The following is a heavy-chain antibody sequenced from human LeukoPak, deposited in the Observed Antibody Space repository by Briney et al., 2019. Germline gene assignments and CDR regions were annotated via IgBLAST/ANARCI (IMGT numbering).Heavy chain of an antibody. D-gene: IGHD5-18*01. J-gene: IGHJ6*03. Sequence: SETLSLTCAVYGGSFSGYYWSWIRQPPGKGLEWIGEINHSESTKYNPSLKSRVTISVDTSKNQFSLKLSSVTAADTAVYYCARVLSAMVRSYYYMDVWGKGTTVTVSS. CDR3: ARVLSAMVRSYYYMDV. CDR2: INHSEST. CDR1: GGSFSGYY. V-gene: IGHV4-34*01.